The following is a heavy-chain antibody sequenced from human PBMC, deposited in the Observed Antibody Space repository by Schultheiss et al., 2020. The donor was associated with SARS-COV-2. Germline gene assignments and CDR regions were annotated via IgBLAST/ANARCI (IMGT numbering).Heavy chain of an antibody. CDR2: ISSSGSTI. Sequence: GALRLSCAASGFTVSSNYMSWVRQAPGKGLEWVSYISSSGSTIYYADSVKGRFTISRDNSKNTLYLQMNSLRAEDTAVYYCAPQYQLPYDAFDIWGQGTMVTVSS. J-gene: IGHJ3*02. CDR3: APQYQLPYDAFDI. CDR1: GFTVSSNY. V-gene: IGHV3-48*01. D-gene: IGHD2-2*01.